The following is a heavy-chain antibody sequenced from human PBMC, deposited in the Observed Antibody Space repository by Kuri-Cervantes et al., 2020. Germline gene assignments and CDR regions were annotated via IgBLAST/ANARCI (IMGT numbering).Heavy chain of an antibody. CDR2: ISYDGSNK. J-gene: IGHJ6*02. Sequence: GGSLRLSCAASGFTFSSYAMHWVRQAPGKRLEWVAVISYDGSNKYYADPVKGRFTISRDNSKNTLYLQMNSLRAEDTAVYYCARDLGGIAAWTQRYYYGMDVWGQGTTVTVSS. V-gene: IGHV3-30-3*01. CDR3: ARDLGGIAAWTQRYYYGMDV. CDR1: GFTFSSYA. D-gene: IGHD6-13*01.